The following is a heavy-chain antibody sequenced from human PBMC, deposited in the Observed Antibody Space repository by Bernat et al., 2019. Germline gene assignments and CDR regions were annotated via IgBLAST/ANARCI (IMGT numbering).Heavy chain of an antibody. J-gene: IGHJ4*02. CDR3: AKDRWCPGGVCPVDY. CDR2: ISYDGSNK. D-gene: IGHD2-8*02. V-gene: IGHV3-30-3*01. CDR1: GFTFSSYA. Sequence: QVQLVESGGGVVQPGRSLRLSCAASGFTFSSYAMHWVRQAPGKGLEWVAVISYDGSNKYYADSVKGRFTISRDNSRSTLYLQMNSLRAEDTAVYYCAKDRWCPGGVCPVDYWGQGTLVTVSS.